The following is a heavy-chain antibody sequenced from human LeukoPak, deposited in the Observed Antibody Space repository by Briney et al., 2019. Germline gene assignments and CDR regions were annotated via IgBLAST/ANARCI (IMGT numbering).Heavy chain of an antibody. D-gene: IGHD6-6*01. CDR3: ARAVSSIAALDAFDI. V-gene: IGHV4-59*01. Sequence: SETLSLTCTVSGGSISSYYWSWIRQPPGKGLEWIGYVYYSGSTNYNPSLKSRVTISVDTSKNQFSLKLSSVTAADTAVYYCARAVSSIAALDAFDIWGQGTMVTVSS. CDR1: GGSISSYY. CDR2: VYYSGST. J-gene: IGHJ3*02.